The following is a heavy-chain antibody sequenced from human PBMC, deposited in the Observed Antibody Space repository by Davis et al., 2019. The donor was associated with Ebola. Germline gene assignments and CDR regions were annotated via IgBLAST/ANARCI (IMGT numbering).Heavy chain of an antibody. Sequence: SETLSLTCTVSGYSISSGYYWGWIRQPPGKGLEWIGSIYHSGSTYYNPSLKSRVTISVDTSKNQFSLKLSSVTAADTAVYYCARRGTSSWYAGWFDPWGQGTLVTVSS. V-gene: IGHV4-38-2*02. CDR2: IYHSGST. D-gene: IGHD6-13*01. J-gene: IGHJ5*02. CDR3: ARRGTSSWYAGWFDP. CDR1: GYSISSGYY.